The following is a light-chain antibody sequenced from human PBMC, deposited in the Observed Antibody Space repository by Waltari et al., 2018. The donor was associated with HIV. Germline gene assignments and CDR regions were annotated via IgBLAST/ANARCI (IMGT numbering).Light chain of an antibody. CDR1: SSDVGGYNY. V-gene: IGLV2-14*01. CDR2: EVS. J-gene: IGLJ1*01. Sequence: QSALTQPASVSGSPGQSITISCTGTSSDVGGYNYVSWYQQHPGKAPKFMIYEVSNRPSGVSKRFSGSKSGNTASRTISGLQAEDEADYYCSSYTSTSTGVFVTGTKVTVL. CDR3: SSYTSTSTGV.